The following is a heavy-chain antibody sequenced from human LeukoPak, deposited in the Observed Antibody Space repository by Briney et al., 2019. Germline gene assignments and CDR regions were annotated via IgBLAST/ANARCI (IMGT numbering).Heavy chain of an antibody. CDR3: VKDGGRTPRGPLDI. CDR2: ISSNGGST. Sequence: GGSLRLSCSASGFTFSSYAMHWVRQAPGKGLEYVSAISSNGGSTYYADSVKGRFTISRDNSKNTLYLQMSCLRAEDTAVYYCVKDGGRTPRGPLDIWGQGTMVTVSS. J-gene: IGHJ3*02. CDR1: GFTFSSYA. D-gene: IGHD3-16*01. V-gene: IGHV3-64D*06.